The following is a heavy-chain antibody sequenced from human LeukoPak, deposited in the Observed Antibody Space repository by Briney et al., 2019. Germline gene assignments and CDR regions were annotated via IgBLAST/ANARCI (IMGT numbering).Heavy chain of an antibody. CDR1: GFTFSSYW. J-gene: IGHJ4*02. CDR3: AKDRQLPKEPIDY. Sequence: GGSLRLSCAASGFTFSSYWMNWVRQAPGKGLVWVSRIASDGSSTYYAGSVKGRFTISRDNSRNTLYLQMNSLRAEDTALYFCAKDRQLPKEPIDYWGQGTLVTVSS. CDR2: IASDGSST. V-gene: IGHV3-74*01. D-gene: IGHD1-1*01.